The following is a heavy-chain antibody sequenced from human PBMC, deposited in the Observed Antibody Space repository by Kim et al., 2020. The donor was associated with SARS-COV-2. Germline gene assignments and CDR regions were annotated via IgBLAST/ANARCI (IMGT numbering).Heavy chain of an antibody. CDR3: AKDQNIPYDSSGYYYDY. J-gene: IGHJ4*02. Sequence: GGSLRLSCAASGFTFSSYAMSWVRQAPGKGLEWVSAISGSGGSTYYADSVKGRFTISRDNSKNTLYLQMNSLRAEDTAVYYCAKDQNIPYDSSGYYYDYWGQGTLVTVSS. V-gene: IGHV3-23*01. CDR2: ISGSGGST. D-gene: IGHD3-22*01. CDR1: GFTFSSYA.